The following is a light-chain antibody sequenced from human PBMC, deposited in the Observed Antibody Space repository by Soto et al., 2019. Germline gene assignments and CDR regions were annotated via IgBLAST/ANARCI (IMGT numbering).Light chain of an antibody. J-gene: IGKJ5*01. Sequence: DIQMTQSPSSLSASVGDRVTITCRASESISRHLNWYQQKPGKAPKLLIYAASSLQNGVPSRFTGSESVTDFTLTISNLQPEDFAPYYCQLNYSTRSITFGHGTRLEIK. CDR2: AAS. V-gene: IGKV1-39*01. CDR1: ESISRH. CDR3: QLNYSTRSIT.